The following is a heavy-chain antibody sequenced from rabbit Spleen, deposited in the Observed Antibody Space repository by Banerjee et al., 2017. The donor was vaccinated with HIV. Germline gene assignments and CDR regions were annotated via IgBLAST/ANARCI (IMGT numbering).Heavy chain of an antibody. D-gene: IGHD7-1*01. J-gene: IGHJ4*01. CDR3: ARSIAGYGGYGASDL. CDR1: GFSFSNKAV. V-gene: IGHV1S45*01. Sequence: QEQLVESGGGLVKPEGSLKLSCTASGFSFSNKAVMCWVRQAPGKGLEWIACINAVTGKAVYASWAKGRFTISKTSSTTVTLQMTSLTAADTAIYFCARSIAGYGGYGASDLWGQGTLVTVS. CDR2: INAVTGKA.